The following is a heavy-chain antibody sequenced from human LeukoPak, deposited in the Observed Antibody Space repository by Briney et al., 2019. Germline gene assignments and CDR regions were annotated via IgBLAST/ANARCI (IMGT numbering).Heavy chain of an antibody. J-gene: IGHJ4*02. CDR1: GGSITNYY. CDR2: VYYRGDT. CDR3: ASVVSIAVAGTIDY. V-gene: IGHV4-59*12. Sequence: SEALSLTCTVSGGSITNYYWSWVRQPPGKGLEWIGYVYYRGDTSYNPSLKSRVTMSVDTSKNQFSLKLSSVTAADTAVYYCASVVSIAVAGTIDYWGQGTLVTVSS. D-gene: IGHD6-19*01.